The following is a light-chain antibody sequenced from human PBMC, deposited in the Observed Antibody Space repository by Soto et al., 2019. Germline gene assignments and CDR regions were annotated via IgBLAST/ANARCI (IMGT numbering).Light chain of an antibody. V-gene: IGLV2-14*01. CDR2: DVS. CDR3: SSYTSSSTDV. CDR1: SSDVGGYNY. J-gene: IGLJ1*01. Sequence: QSALTQPASVSGSPGQSITISCTGTSSDVGGYNYVSWYQQQPGKAPKLMIYDVSNRPSGVSNRFSDSKSVNTAYLTISGLQAEDEADYYCSSYTSSSTDVFGTGTKVTVL.